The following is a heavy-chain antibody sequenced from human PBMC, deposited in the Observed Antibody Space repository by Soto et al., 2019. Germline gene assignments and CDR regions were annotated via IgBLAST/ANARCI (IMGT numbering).Heavy chain of an antibody. V-gene: IGHV4-34*01. CDR1: GGSFSGYY. D-gene: IGHD5-18*01. CDR3: ARCLKRGGYSYGPREYYFDY. CDR2: INHSGST. Sequence: PSETLSLTCAVYGGSFSGYYWSWIRQPPGKGLEWIGEINHSGSTNYNPSLKSRVTISVDTSKNQFSLKLSSVTAADTAVYYCARCLKRGGYSYGPREYYFDYWGQGTLVTVSS. J-gene: IGHJ4*02.